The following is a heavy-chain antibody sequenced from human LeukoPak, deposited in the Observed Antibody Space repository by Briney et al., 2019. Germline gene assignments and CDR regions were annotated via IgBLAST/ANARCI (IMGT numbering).Heavy chain of an antibody. CDR3: ARDRAYGSGSGFDY. J-gene: IGHJ4*02. V-gene: IGHV3-21*01. D-gene: IGHD3-10*01. CDR2: ISSSGSYI. Sequence: GGSLRLSCAASGFTFSSYSMNWVRQAPGKGLEWVSSISSSGSYIYYADLVRGRFTISRDNAKNSLYLQMNSLRAEDTAVYYCARDRAYGSGSGFDYWGQGTLVTVSS. CDR1: GFTFSSYS.